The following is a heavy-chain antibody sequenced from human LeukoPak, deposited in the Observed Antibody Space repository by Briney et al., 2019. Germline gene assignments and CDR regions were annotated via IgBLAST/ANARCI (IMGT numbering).Heavy chain of an antibody. CDR2: ISSSGSTI. D-gene: IGHD2-2*01. J-gene: IGHJ4*02. Sequence: SGGSLRLSCAASGFTFSDYYMSWIRQAPGKGLEWVSYISSSGSTIYYADSVKGRFTISRDNAKNSLYLQMNSLRAEDTAVYYCARTNPTSATPTIDYWGQGTLVTVSS. V-gene: IGHV3-11*04. CDR3: ARTNPTSATPTIDY. CDR1: GFTFSDYY.